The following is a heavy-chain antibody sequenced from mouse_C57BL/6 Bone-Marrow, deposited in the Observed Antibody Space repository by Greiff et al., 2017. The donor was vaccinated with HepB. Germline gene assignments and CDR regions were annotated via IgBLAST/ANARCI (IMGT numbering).Heavy chain of an antibody. D-gene: IGHD1-1*01. V-gene: IGHV2-2*01. CDR3: ASPLYYGSRTGFAY. Sequence: QVQRVESGPGLVQPSQSLSITCTVSGFSLTSYGVHWVRQSPGKGLEWLGVIWSGGSTDYNAAFISRLSISKDNSKSQVFFKMNSLQADDTAIYYCASPLYYGSRTGFAYWGQGTLVTVSA. CDR2: IWSGGST. CDR1: GFSLTSYG. J-gene: IGHJ3*01.